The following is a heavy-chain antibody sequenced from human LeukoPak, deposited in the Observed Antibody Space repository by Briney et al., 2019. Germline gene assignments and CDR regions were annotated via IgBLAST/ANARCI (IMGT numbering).Heavy chain of an antibody. CDR2: INSDGSST. CDR3: ARVGGSYLSYFDY. V-gene: IGHV3-74*01. Sequence: GGSLRLSCAASGFTFSSYWMHWDRQAPGKGLVWVSRINSDGSSTSYADSVKGRFTISRDNSKNTLYLQMNSLRAEDTAVYYCARVGGSYLSYFDYWGQGTLVTVSS. CDR1: GFTFSSYW. D-gene: IGHD1-26*01. J-gene: IGHJ4*02.